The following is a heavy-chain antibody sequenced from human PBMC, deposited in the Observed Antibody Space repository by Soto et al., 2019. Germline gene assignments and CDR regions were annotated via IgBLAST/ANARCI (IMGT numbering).Heavy chain of an antibody. V-gene: IGHV3-30-3*01. Sequence: SGGSLRLSCAASGFTFSSYAMHWVRQAPGKGLEWVAVISYDGSNKYYADSVKGRFTISRDNSKNTLYLQMNSLRAEDTAVYYCARIERRVAGTVGYYFDYWGQGTLVTVSS. CDR2: ISYDGSNK. J-gene: IGHJ4*02. CDR3: ARIERRVAGTVGYYFDY. D-gene: IGHD6-19*01. CDR1: GFTFSSYA.